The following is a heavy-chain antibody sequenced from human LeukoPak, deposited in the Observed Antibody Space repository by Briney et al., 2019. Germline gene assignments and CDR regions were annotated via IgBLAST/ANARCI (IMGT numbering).Heavy chain of an antibody. CDR2: IYWDDDK. CDR1: GFSLSTSGVG. V-gene: IGHV2-5*02. J-gene: IGHJ5*02. CDR3: AYRRGPNWFDP. Sequence: SGPTLVKPTQTLTLTCAFSGFSLSTSGVGVGWIRQPPGKALEWLALIYWDDDKRYSPSLKSRLTITKDTSKNQVVLTMTNMDPVDTATYYCAYRRGPNWFDPWGQGTLVTVSS.